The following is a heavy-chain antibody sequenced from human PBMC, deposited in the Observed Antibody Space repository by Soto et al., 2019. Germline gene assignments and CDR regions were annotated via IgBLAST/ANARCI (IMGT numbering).Heavy chain of an antibody. V-gene: IGHV3-15*01. Sequence: EVQLVESGGGLVKPGGSLRLSCAASGFTFSNAWMSWVRQAPGKGLEWVGRIKSKTDGGTTDYAAPMKGRFTISRDDSKNTLYLQMNSLKTEDTAVYYCTTDLLGRDPDYWGQGTLVTVSS. J-gene: IGHJ4*02. CDR2: IKSKTDGGTT. CDR1: GFTFSNAW. CDR3: TTDLLGRDPDY.